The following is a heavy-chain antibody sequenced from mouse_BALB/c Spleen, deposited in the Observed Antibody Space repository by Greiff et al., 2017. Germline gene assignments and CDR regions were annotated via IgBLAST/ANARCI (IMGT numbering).Heavy chain of an antibody. J-gene: IGHJ1*01. Sequence: QLQQSGAELVKPGASVKLSCTASGFNIKDTYMHWVKQRPEQGLEWIGRIDPANGNTKYDPKFQGKATITADTSSNTAYLQLSSLTSEDTAVYYCARGVNWDWYFDVWGAGTTVTVSS. CDR1: GFNIKDTY. V-gene: IGHV14-3*02. CDR2: IDPANGNT. CDR3: ARGVNWDWYFDV. D-gene: IGHD4-1*01.